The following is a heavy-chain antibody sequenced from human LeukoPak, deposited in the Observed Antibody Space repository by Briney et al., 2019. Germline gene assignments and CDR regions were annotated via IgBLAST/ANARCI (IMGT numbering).Heavy chain of an antibody. CDR2: IRSKAHGGTT. J-gene: IGHJ4*02. Sequence: GRSLRLSCTASGFTFGDYAMIWVRQAPGEGLEWLGFIRSKAHGGTTEYAASVKGRFTISRDDSKSIAYLQMNSLKTEDTAVYYCTRGRSYFDSWGQGALVTVSS. CDR3: TRGRSYFDS. V-gene: IGHV3-49*04. CDR1: GFTFGDYA.